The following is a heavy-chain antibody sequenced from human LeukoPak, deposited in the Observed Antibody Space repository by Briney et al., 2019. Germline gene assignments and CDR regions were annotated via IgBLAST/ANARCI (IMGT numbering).Heavy chain of an antibody. CDR1: GYTFTSYG. Sequence: ASVKVSCKASGYTFTSYGISWVRQAAGQGLEWMGWMKPNSGRTGYAQKFQGRLTITRDTSISTAYMELSSLRSEDTAVYYCARADHNSWNGFDIWGQGTMVTVSS. J-gene: IGHJ3*02. D-gene: IGHD6-13*01. CDR2: MKPNSGRT. CDR3: ARADHNSWNGFDI. V-gene: IGHV1-8*03.